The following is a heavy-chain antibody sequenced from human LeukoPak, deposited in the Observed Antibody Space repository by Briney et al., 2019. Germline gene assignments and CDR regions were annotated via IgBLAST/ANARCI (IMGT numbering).Heavy chain of an antibody. Sequence: SETLPLTCTVSGGSMISYYWNWIRQPPGKGLEWIGYVYDSGSTDYNPSLKSRVTISVDTSKSQFSLNLRSVTAADTAVYYCARDRASGSGKYYFDYWGQGTLVTVSS. CDR1: GGSMISYY. J-gene: IGHJ4*02. V-gene: IGHV4-59*01. CDR2: VYDSGST. D-gene: IGHD3-10*01. CDR3: ARDRASGSGKYYFDY.